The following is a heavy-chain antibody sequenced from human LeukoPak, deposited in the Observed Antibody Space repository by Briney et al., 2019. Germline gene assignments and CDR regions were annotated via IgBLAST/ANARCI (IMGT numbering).Heavy chain of an antibody. CDR2: VSYSGST. CDR3: ARHSICFDP. V-gene: IGHV4-59*08. Sequence: SETLSLTCTVSGGSISSYYWSWIRQPPGKGLEWIGYVSYSGSTNYNPSLKSRVTISVDTSKNQFSLKLTSVTAADTAVYYCARHSICFDPWGQGTLVTVSS. CDR1: GGSISSYY. J-gene: IGHJ5*02.